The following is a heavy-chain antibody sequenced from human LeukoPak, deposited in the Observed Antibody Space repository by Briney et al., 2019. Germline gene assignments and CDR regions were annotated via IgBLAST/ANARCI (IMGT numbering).Heavy chain of an antibody. J-gene: IGHJ4*02. D-gene: IGHD3-10*01. Sequence: ASVKVSCKPSGYTFTSYGISWVRQPPGQGLEWMGWISAYNGNTNYAQKLQGRVTMTEDTSTDTAYMELSSLRSEDTAVYYCATDEVRGVLRSLHYWGQGTLVTVSS. CDR2: ISAYNGNT. CDR3: ATDEVRGVLRSLHY. CDR1: GYTFTSYG. V-gene: IGHV1-18*01.